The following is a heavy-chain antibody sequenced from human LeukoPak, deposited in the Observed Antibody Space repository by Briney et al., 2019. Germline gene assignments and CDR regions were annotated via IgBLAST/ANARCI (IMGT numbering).Heavy chain of an antibody. D-gene: IGHD1-1*01. J-gene: IGHJ6*02. CDR3: ARHQSPTGTRRGYYYGMDV. CDR1: RGSIISSSHY. V-gene: IGHV4-39*01. CDR2: IYYTGST. Sequence: SETLSLTCTVSRGSIISSSHYWGWIRQPPGKGLEWIGSIYYTGSTYYNPSLKSRVTISVDTSKNQFSLRLSSVTAADTAVYYCARHQSPTGTRRGYYYGMDVWGQGTTVTVSS.